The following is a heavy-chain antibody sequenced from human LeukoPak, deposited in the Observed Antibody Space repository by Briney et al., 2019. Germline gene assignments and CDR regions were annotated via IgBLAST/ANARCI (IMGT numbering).Heavy chain of an antibody. D-gene: IGHD1-7*01. CDR1: GGSISSGGYY. CDR3: ARGTSRARGAFDI. V-gene: IGHV4-31*03. CDR2: IYYSGST. J-gene: IGHJ3*02. Sequence: SETLSLTCTVSGGSISSGGYYWSWIRQHPGKGLEWIGYIYYSGSTYYNPSLKSRGTISVDTSKNQFSLKLSSVTAADTAVYYCARGTSRARGAFDIWGQGTMVTVSS.